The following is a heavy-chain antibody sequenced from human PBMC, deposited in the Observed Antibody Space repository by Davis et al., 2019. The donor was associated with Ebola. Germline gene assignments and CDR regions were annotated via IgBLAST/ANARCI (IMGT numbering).Heavy chain of an antibody. D-gene: IGHD5-18*01. CDR2: IKQDGSEK. CDR3: ASARGYTYAYDY. J-gene: IGHJ4*02. CDR1: GFTFSSYW. Sequence: GGSLRLSCPASGFTFSSYWMSWVRQAPGKGLEWVANIKQDGSEKYYVDSVKGRFTISRDNAKNSLYLQMNSLRAEDTAVYYCASARGYTYAYDYWGQGTLVTVSS. V-gene: IGHV3-7*01.